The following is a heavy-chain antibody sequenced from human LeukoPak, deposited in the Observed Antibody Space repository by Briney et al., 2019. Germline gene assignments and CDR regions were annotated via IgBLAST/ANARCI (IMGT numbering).Heavy chain of an antibody. CDR1: GFTFSGHS. D-gene: IGHD5-24*01. Sequence: GGSLGLSCEASGFTFSGHSMNWVRKAPGRGLEGVSYISSGSETRYYADSVKGRFTISRDNAKNSLYLQMNSLRAEDTAVYYCARAEEMATIPDYWGQGTLVTVSS. CDR3: ARAEEMATIPDY. V-gene: IGHV3-48*04. J-gene: IGHJ4*02. CDR2: ISSGSETR.